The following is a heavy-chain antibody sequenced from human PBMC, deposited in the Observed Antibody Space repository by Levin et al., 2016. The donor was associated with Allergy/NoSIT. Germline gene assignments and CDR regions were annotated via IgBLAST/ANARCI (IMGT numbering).Heavy chain of an antibody. CDR3: AKDWWEA. Sequence: GESLKISCAASGFTFSSYAMSWVRQAPGKGLEWVSTIAGSSGTWTHYGDSVEGRFTISRDNSKNTLYLQMNSLRADDTAVYYCAKDWWEAWGQGTLVTVSS. CDR1: GFTFSSYA. D-gene: IGHD1-26*01. J-gene: IGHJ4*02. CDR2: IAGSSGTWT. V-gene: IGHV3-23*01.